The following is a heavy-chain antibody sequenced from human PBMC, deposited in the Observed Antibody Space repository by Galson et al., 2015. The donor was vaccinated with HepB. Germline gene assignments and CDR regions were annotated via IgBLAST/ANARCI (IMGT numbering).Heavy chain of an antibody. CDR2: IIPIFGTA. CDR3: ASRYSSSFFYYGMDV. V-gene: IGHV1-69*13. CDR1: GGTFSSYA. J-gene: IGHJ6*02. D-gene: IGHD6-6*01. Sequence: SVKVSCKASGGTFSSYAISWVRQAPGQGLEWMGGIIPIFGTANYAQKFQGRVTITADESTSTAYMELSGLRSEDTAVYYCASRYSSSFFYYGMDVWGQGTTVTVSS.